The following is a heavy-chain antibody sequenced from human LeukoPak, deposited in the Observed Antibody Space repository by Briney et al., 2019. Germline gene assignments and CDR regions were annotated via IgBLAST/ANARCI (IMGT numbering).Heavy chain of an antibody. J-gene: IGHJ4*02. CDR2: IFYSGTT. D-gene: IGHD6-13*01. V-gene: IGHV4-31*03. Sequence: PSETLSLTCTVSGDSISSGGYYWSWIRQHPGKGLEWIGYIFYSGTTYYNPSLKSRVTISVDTSKNQFSLKLTSVTAADTAVYYCARDKGNSWGFFVYWGQGTLVTVSS. CDR1: GDSISSGGYY. CDR3: ARDKGNSWGFFVY.